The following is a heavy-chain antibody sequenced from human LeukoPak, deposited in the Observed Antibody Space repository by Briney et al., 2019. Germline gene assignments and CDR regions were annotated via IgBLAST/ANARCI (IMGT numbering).Heavy chain of an antibody. D-gene: IGHD5-18*01. Sequence: GGSLRLSCAASGFTFDDYAMNWVRQVPGRGLEWVTGINWNGRITEYADSVKDRFTISRQNTKNSLYLYMNNLGGEDTALYFCARGSVQLWLRDTYYYMDVWGKGTTVTVSS. CDR2: INWNGRIT. CDR1: GFTFDDYA. V-gene: IGHV3-20*04. J-gene: IGHJ6*03. CDR3: ARGSVQLWLRDTYYYMDV.